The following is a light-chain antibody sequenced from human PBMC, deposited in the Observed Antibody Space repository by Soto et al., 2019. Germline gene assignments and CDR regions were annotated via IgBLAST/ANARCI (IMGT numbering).Light chain of an antibody. J-gene: IGKJ4*01. V-gene: IGKV3-11*01. CDR3: QQRSNWPLT. Sequence: EVVLTQSPATLSLSPGERATLSCRASQSVSSDLAWYHQKPGQAPRLLIYDASNRATGIPARFSGSGSGTDFTLTISSLEPEDFAVYYCQQRSNWPLTFGGGTKVDI. CDR1: QSVSSD. CDR2: DAS.